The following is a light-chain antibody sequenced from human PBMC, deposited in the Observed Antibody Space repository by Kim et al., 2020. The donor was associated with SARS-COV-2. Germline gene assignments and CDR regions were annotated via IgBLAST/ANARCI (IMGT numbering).Light chain of an antibody. V-gene: IGLV2-14*03. CDR2: DVS. J-gene: IGLJ1*01. CDR3: SSYTTRSTFV. Sequence: GRTITIPFPGTSSDVGAYNYVSWYQQHPGKAPKLMIYDVSDRPSGVSNRFSGSKSGNTASLTISGVQTEDEADYYCSSYTTRSTFVFGIGTKVTVL. CDR1: SSDVGAYNY.